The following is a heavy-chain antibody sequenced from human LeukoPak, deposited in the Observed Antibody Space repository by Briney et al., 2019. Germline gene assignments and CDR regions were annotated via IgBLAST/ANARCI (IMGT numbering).Heavy chain of an antibody. D-gene: IGHD3-3*01. CDR2: IYHSGST. Sequence: PSETLSLTCTVSGGSISSGGYYWSWIRQPPGKGLEWIGYIYHSGSTYYNPSLKSRVTISVDRSKNQFSLKLSSVTAADTAVYYCARLPDADQFFDAFDIWGQGTMVTVSS. J-gene: IGHJ3*02. CDR3: ARLPDADQFFDAFDI. V-gene: IGHV4-30-2*02. CDR1: GGSISSGGYY.